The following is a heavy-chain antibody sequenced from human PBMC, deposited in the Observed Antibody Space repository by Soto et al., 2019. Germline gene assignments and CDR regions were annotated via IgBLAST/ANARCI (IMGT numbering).Heavy chain of an antibody. CDR1: GGSFSGYY. CDR3: ARGPGIAAL. Sequence: PSETLSLTCAVYGGSFSGYYWSWIRQPPGKGLEWIGEINHSGSTNYNPSLKSRVTTSVDTSKNQFSLKLSSVTAADTAVYYCARGPGIAALWGQGTLVTVSS. J-gene: IGHJ4*02. D-gene: IGHD6-13*01. CDR2: INHSGST. V-gene: IGHV4-34*01.